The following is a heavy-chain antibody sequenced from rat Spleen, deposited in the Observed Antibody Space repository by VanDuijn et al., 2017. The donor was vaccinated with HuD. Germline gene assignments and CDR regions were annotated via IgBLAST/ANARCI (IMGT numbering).Heavy chain of an antibody. D-gene: IGHD1-4*01. Sequence: VQLVESDGGLVQPGRSLKLSCAVSGFTFSDNYMAWVRQPPGKGLEWIAAISSGGSTYYNSALKSRLSISRDTSKSQVFLKMNSLQTEDTAMYFCAGGITTPAYWGQGTLVTVSS. CDR1: GFTFSDNY. CDR3: AGGITTPAY. V-gene: IGHV2S12*01. CDR2: ISSGGST. J-gene: IGHJ3*01.